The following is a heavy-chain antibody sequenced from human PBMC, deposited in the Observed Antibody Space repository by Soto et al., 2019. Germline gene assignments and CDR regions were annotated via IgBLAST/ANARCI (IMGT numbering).Heavy chain of an antibody. CDR3: AMVDVYVTPSPQDV. CDR2: INTYNGNT. Sequence: QVQLVQSGAEVKNPGASVKVSCKASGYTFTRYGIGWARQAPGQGLEWMGWINTYNGNTNYAQNVHGRVTLTTDTSTSTAYMEQRSLRSNDTAIYYCAMVDVYVTPSPQDVWGQGTTVIVSS. J-gene: IGHJ6*02. D-gene: IGHD3-16*01. V-gene: IGHV1-18*01. CDR1: GYTFTRYG.